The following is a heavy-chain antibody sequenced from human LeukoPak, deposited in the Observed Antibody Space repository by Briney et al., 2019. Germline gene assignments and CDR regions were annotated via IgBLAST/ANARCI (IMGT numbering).Heavy chain of an antibody. D-gene: IGHD4-17*01. J-gene: IGHJ4*02. V-gene: IGHV3-48*04. CDR3: ARGTPDYGDYAVDY. Sequence: GGSLRLSCAASGFTFNSYSMNWVRQAPGKGLEWVSYISSSGSTIYYADSVKGRFTISRDNAKNSLYLQMNSLRAEDTAVYYCARGTPDYGDYAVDYWGQGTLVTVSS. CDR2: ISSSGSTI. CDR1: GFTFNSYS.